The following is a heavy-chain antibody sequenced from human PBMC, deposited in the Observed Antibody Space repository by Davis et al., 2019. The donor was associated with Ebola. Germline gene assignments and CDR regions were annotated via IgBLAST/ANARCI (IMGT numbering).Heavy chain of an antibody. J-gene: IGHJ3*02. D-gene: IGHD4-17*01. Sequence: GGSLRLSCAASGFTFRAYAMSWVRQAPGKGLEWLSTISGSSDTTHYADSVKGRFTISRDNSKNTLSLQVNSLRAEDTAVYYCARAEDDYGEYPDALDIWGQGTVVTVSS. V-gene: IGHV3-23*01. CDR2: ISGSSDTT. CDR3: ARAEDDYGEYPDALDI. CDR1: GFTFRAYA.